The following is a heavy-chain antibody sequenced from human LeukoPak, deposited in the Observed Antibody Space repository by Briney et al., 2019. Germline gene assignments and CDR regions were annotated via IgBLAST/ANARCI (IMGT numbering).Heavy chain of an antibody. Sequence: GGSLSLSCAASGFTFSDSAIHWVRQASGKGLEWVGRIRSKPQSYATAYDESLKGRFTISRDDSKNTAYLQMSSLKIEDTAVYYCTTEGPSTVVDYWGQGTQVTVSS. CDR2: IRSKPQSYAT. CDR3: TTEGPSTVVDY. V-gene: IGHV3-73*01. CDR1: GFTFSDSA. D-gene: IGHD1-26*01. J-gene: IGHJ4*02.